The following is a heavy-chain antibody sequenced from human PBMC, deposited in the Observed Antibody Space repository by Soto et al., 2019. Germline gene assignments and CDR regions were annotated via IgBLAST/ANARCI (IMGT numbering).Heavy chain of an antibody. Sequence: ASVKVSCKASGYTFTSYYMHWVRQAPGQGLEWMGIINPSGGSTSYAQKFQGRVTMTRDTSTSTVYMELSSLRSEDTAVYYCARDWGTIFGVVHNYYYGMDVWGQGTTVTVSS. CDR2: INPSGGST. J-gene: IGHJ6*02. V-gene: IGHV1-46*01. CDR3: ARDWGTIFGVVHNYYYGMDV. CDR1: GYTFTSYY. D-gene: IGHD3-3*01.